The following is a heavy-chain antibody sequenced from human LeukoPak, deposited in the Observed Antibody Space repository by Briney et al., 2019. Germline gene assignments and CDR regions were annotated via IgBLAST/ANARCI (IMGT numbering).Heavy chain of an antibody. CDR3: ARHALKSSSPFDY. J-gene: IGHJ4*02. Sequence: SETLSLTCTVSGGSISSSSYYWGWIRQPPGRGVEWIGSIYYSGSTYYNPSLKSRVTISVDTSKNQFSLKLSSVTAADTAVYYCARHALKSSSPFDYWGQGTLVTVSS. V-gene: IGHV4-39*01. CDR2: IYYSGST. D-gene: IGHD6-6*01. CDR1: GGSISSSSYY.